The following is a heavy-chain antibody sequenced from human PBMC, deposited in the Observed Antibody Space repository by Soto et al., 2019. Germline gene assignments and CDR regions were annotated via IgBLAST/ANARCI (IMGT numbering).Heavy chain of an antibody. Sequence: QVQLVQSGAEVKKPGASVKVSCKASGYTFTNYGFSWVRQAPGQGLEWMGWISGYNGNTKYVEKFQGRGTMTADTSTSTAHMELRSLRSDDTAVYYCAREGPAPYYYYGMDVWGQGTAVTVSS. CDR2: ISGYNGNT. CDR1: GYTFTNYG. V-gene: IGHV1-18*01. CDR3: AREGPAPYYYYGMDV. J-gene: IGHJ6*02.